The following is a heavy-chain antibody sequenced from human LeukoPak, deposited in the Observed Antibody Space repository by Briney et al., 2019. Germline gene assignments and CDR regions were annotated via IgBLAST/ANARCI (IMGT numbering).Heavy chain of an antibody. V-gene: IGHV3-7*01. CDR1: GFTSSAFW. CDR3: ATFAGVVPGGLLL. CDR2: KKKDGSGK. J-gene: IGHJ6*04. Sequence: TGGSLRLSCVASGFTSSAFWTSSVRRPPGNGLELAANKKKDGSGKDYVAVVKGRFSIFRENGKMSVYLQVNSLRAEDTAVYYCATFAGVVPGGLLLWGKGTTVIVSS. D-gene: IGHD2-2*01.